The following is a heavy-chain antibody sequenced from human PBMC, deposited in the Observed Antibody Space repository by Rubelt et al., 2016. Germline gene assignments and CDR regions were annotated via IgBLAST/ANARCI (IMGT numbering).Heavy chain of an antibody. CDR2: LSNGGST. J-gene: IGHJ6*02. D-gene: IGHD2-8*01. CDR3: ARAKYCTNGVCYGPEVRQYYGMDV. CDR1: GGSISTFY. V-gene: IGHV4-59*01. Sequence: VSGGSISTFYWTWIRQPPGRGLEWIGHLSNGGSTNYNPSLKSRVTLSVDTSKTQFSLTLTSVTAADTAVYYCARAKYCTNGVCYGPEVRQYYGMDVWGQGTTVTVSS.